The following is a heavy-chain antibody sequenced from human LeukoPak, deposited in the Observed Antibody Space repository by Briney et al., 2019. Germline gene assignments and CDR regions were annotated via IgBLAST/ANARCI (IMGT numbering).Heavy chain of an antibody. CDR2: IYTSGST. V-gene: IGHV4-4*07. CDR3: ARELPAASDWFDP. J-gene: IGHJ5*02. Sequence: SETLSLXCTVSGGSISSYYWSWTRLPAGKGLEWIGRIYTSGSTNYNPSLKSRVTMSVDTSKNQFSLKLSSVTAADTAVYYCARELPAASDWFDPWGQGTLVTVSS. D-gene: IGHD2-2*01. CDR1: GGSISSYY.